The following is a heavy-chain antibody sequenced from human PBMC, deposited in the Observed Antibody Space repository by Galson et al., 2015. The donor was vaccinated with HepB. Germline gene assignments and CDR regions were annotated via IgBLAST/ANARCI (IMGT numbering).Heavy chain of an antibody. Sequence: SVKVSCKASGGTFSSYAISWVRQAPGQGLEWMGGIIPIFGIANYAQKFQGRVTITADESTSTAYMELSSLRSEDTAVYYCARGSHIVVVPAAIWGGFDYWGQGTLVTVSS. CDR2: IIPIFGIA. CDR1: GGTFSSYA. J-gene: IGHJ4*02. V-gene: IGHV1-69*13. D-gene: IGHD2-2*01. CDR3: ARGSHIVVVPAAIWGGFDY.